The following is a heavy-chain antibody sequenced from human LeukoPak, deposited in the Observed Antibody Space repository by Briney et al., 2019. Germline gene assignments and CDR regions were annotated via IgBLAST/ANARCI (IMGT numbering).Heavy chain of an antibody. CDR1: GDSISSVSYY. V-gene: IGHV4-61*01. J-gene: IGHJ4*02. Sequence: SETLSLTCTVSGDSISSVSYYWSWIRQPPGRGLEWIGYIYYSGSTNYNPSLKSRVTISVDTSKNQFSLKLTSLTAADTAVYYCARAGVSSGYWSLWGQGTLVTVSS. D-gene: IGHD3-22*01. CDR2: IYYSGST. CDR3: ARAGVSSGYWSL.